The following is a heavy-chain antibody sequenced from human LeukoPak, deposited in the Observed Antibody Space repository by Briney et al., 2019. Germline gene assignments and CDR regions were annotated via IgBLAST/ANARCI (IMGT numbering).Heavy chain of an antibody. CDR3: ARDNHLDSSGATPLDY. Sequence: SVKVSCKASGGTFSSYAISWVRQAPGQGLEWMGGIIPIFGTANYAQKFQGRVTITADESTSTAYMELSSLRSEDTAVYYCARDNHLDSSGATPLDYWGQGTLVTVSS. J-gene: IGHJ4*02. V-gene: IGHV1-69*13. D-gene: IGHD6-19*01. CDR1: GGTFSSYA. CDR2: IIPIFGTA.